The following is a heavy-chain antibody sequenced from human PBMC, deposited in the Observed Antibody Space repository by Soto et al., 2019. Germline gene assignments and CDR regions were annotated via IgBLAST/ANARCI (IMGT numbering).Heavy chain of an antibody. Sequence: GASVKVSCKASGYTFTSYGISWVRQAPGQGLEWMGWISAYNGNTNYAQKLQGRVTMTTDTSTSTAYMELRSLRSDDTAVYYCARDYYYDSSGYLPVDYWGQGTLVTVSS. V-gene: IGHV1-18*01. CDR3: ARDYYYDSSGYLPVDY. CDR2: ISAYNGNT. CDR1: GYTFTSYG. D-gene: IGHD3-22*01. J-gene: IGHJ4*02.